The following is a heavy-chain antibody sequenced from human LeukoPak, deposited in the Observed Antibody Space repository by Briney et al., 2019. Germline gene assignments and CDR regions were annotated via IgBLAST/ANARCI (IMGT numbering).Heavy chain of an antibody. V-gene: IGHV3-7*01. D-gene: IGHD3-22*01. CDR3: AIPSSYDGSRYYHAY. CDR1: GISFASYW. Sequence: GGSLRLSRAASGISFASYWVTWVRQAPGKGLEWVANIGQDGTETVYVGSVKGRFTISRDNARKLLFLQMNSLRADDTAVYYCAIPSSYDGSRYYHAYWGQGTLVSVSS. J-gene: IGHJ4*02. CDR2: IGQDGTET.